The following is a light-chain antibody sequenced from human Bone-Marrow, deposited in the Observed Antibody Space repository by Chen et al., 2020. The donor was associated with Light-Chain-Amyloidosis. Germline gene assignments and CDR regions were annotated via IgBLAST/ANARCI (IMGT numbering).Light chain of an antibody. J-gene: IGLJ3*02. CDR1: SGDIATNY. CDR3: QSYATNTWI. Sequence: NFILTQDHSVSESPGKTVTISCTRSSGDIATNYVQWYQQRPGSAPTTVIYANDLSPSGVPDRFSGSIDTSSNSASLTISGLETEDEADYYCQSYATNTWIFGGGTHLTVL. V-gene: IGLV6-57*03. CDR2: AND.